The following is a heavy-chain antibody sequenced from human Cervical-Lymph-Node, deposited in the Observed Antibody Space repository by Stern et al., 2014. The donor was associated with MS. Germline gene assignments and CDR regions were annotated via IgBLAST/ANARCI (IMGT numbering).Heavy chain of an antibody. CDR3: ASAGSYSAFDT. D-gene: IGHD5-12*01. J-gene: IGHJ4*02. Sequence: VQLVESGAEVKKPGASVKVSCKASGYTFTDYYVHWVRQAPGQGLEWMGIINPDGGSTTYAQTFQARVTMTSDTSTRTVYMDLSSLRSQDTAVYYCASAGSYSAFDTWGQGTLVTVSS. CDR2: INPDGGST. V-gene: IGHV1-46*03. CDR1: GYTFTDYY.